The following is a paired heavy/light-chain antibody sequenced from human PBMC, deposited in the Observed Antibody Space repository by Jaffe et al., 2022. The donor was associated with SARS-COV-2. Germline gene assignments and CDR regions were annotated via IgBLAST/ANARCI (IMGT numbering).Heavy chain of an antibody. CDR1: GFIFSGYS. D-gene: IGHD3-10*01. V-gene: IGHV3-30*04. CDR3: ARGHASGSFLIDF. CDR2: ISSDGTTT. J-gene: IGHJ4*02. Sequence: QVQLVESGGGVVQPGRSLRLSCAASGFIFSGYSIHWVRQAPGKGLEWVAIISSDGTTTHYADSVKGRFSISRDNSKNTVYLQMNSLRPEDTAVHYCARGHASGSFLIDFWGQGTLVTVSS.
Light chain of an antibody. CDR1: QSVLSSSDNRNY. CDR2: WAS. V-gene: IGKV4-1*01. CDR3: QQYYSSPIT. J-gene: IGKJ5*01. Sequence: DIVMTQSPDSLAVSLGERATISCKSGQSVLSSSDNRNYLAWYQQRPGQPPKLLIRWASTRESGVPDRFSGSGSGADFTLTISALQAEDVAVYYCQQYYSSPITFGQGTRLEIK.